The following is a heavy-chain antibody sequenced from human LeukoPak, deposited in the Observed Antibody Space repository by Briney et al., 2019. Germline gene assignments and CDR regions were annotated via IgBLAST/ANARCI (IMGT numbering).Heavy chain of an antibody. J-gene: IGHJ3*02. D-gene: IGHD1-26*01. CDR1: GYTFTIYG. Sequence: ASVTVSFKASGYTFTIYGISWVRQAPGQGLEWMGWISTYNGHTNYAQMVQGRVTVTTDTSTAYMELRSLRSDDTAVYYCARGGRWELPRPYAFDIWGQGTMVTVSS. CDR2: ISTYNGHT. V-gene: IGHV1-18*01. CDR3: ARGGRWELPRPYAFDI.